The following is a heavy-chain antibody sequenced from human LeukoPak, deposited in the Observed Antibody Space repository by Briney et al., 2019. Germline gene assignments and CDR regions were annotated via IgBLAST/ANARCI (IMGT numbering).Heavy chain of an antibody. CDR2: INHSGST. Sequence: SETLSLTCAVYGGSLSGYYWSWIRQPPGKGLEWIGEINHSGSTNYNPSLKSRVTISVDTSKNQFSLKLSSVTAADTAVYYCARGRRAGSRFDYWGQGTLVTVSS. CDR3: ARGRRAGSRFDY. J-gene: IGHJ4*02. V-gene: IGHV4-34*01. CDR1: GGSLSGYY. D-gene: IGHD5-24*01.